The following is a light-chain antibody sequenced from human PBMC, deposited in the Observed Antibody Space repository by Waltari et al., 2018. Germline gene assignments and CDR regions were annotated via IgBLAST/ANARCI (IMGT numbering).Light chain of an antibody. V-gene: IGLV2-14*03. CDR1: SSDVGGYNY. Sequence: QSALTQPASVSGSPGQSITISCTGTSSDVGGYNYVSWYQQHPGMAPKLMIFDVSNRPSGGSNRFSGSKSGNTASLTISGLQAEDEADYYCSSYTSSSTSYVFGTGTKVTVL. J-gene: IGLJ1*01. CDR3: SSYTSSSTSYV. CDR2: DVS.